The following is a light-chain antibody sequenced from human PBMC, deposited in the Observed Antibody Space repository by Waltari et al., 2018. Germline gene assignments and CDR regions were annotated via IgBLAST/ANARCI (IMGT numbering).Light chain of an antibody. CDR1: QGVSNN. J-gene: IGKJ2*01. V-gene: IGKV3-15*01. CDR3: QQYNNWPRT. CDR2: DAS. Sequence: EIVMTQSPVTLSVSPGERATLSCRASQGVSNNLAWYQQKPGQAPRLLSSDASTRATGIPARFSGSGSETEFTLTISSLQSEDFAVYYCQQYNNWPRTFGQGTKLEIK.